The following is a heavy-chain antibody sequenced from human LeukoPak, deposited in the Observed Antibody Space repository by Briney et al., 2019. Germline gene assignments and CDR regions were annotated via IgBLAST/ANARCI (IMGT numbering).Heavy chain of an antibody. CDR1: GFTFDDYG. Sequence: GGSLRLSCAASGFTFDDYGMSWVRQAPGKGLEWVSGINWNGGSTGYADSVKGRFTISRDNAKNSLYLQMNSLRAEDTALYYCARGQYYDSSGLWGYYYYMDVWGKGTTVTVSS. D-gene: IGHD3-22*01. J-gene: IGHJ6*03. CDR2: INWNGGST. CDR3: ARGQYYDSSGLWGYYYYMDV. V-gene: IGHV3-20*04.